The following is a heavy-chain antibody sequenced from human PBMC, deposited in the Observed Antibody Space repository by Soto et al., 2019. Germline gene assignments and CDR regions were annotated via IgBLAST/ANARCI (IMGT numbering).Heavy chain of an antibody. CDR2: IWYDGSNK. Sequence: GGSLRLSCAASGFTFSSYGMHWVRQAPGKGLEWVAVIWYDGSNKYYADSVKGRFTISRDNSKNTLYLQMNSLRAEDTAVYYCARVGSGSYLDYWGRGTLVTVSS. CDR1: GFTFSSYG. V-gene: IGHV3-33*01. J-gene: IGHJ4*02. CDR3: ARVGSGSYLDY. D-gene: IGHD3-10*01.